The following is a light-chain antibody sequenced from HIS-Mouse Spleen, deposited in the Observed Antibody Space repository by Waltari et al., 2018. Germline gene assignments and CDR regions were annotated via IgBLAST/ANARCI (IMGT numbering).Light chain of an antibody. V-gene: IGLV2-23*01. CDR1: SIDVGSYNL. Sequence: QSALTQPASVSGSPGQSIPISCTGTSIDVGSYNLVSWYQQHPCKAPKLMIYEGSKRPAGVAKRFSGSKSGNTASLTISGLQAEDESDYYCCSYAGSSTGVFGGGTKLTVL. J-gene: IGLJ3*02. CDR3: CSYAGSSTGV. CDR2: EGS.